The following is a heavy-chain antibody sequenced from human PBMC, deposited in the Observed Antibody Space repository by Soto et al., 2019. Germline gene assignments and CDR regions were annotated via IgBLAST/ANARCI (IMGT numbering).Heavy chain of an antibody. Sequence: PAETLSLTCTVSGGSISSSSYYWGGIRQPPGKGLEWIGSIYYSGSTYYNPSLKSRVTISVDTSKNQFSLKLSSVTAADTAVYYCALLSGYDLDYYYGMDVWGQGTTVTVSS. CDR2: IYYSGST. V-gene: IGHV4-39*01. CDR1: GGSISSSSYY. D-gene: IGHD5-12*01. J-gene: IGHJ6*02. CDR3: ALLSGYDLDYYYGMDV.